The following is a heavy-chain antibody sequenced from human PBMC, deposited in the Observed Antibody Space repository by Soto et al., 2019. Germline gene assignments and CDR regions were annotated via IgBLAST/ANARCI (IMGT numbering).Heavy chain of an antibody. CDR3: ARDHEQQLVGNWFDP. D-gene: IGHD6-13*01. J-gene: IGHJ5*02. CDR1: GYTFTSYA. V-gene: IGHV1-3*01. Sequence: ASVKVSCKASGYTFTSYAMHWVRQAPGQRLEWMGWINAGNGNTKYSQKFQGRVTITRDTSASTAYMELSSLRSEDTAVYYCARDHEQQLVGNWFDPWGQGTLVTVSS. CDR2: INAGNGNT.